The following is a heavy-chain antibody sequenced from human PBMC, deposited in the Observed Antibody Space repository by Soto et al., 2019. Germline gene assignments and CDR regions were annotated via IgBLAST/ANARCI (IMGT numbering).Heavy chain of an antibody. CDR2: IIPILGIA. D-gene: IGHD6-19*01. Sequence: QVQLVQSGAEVKKPGSSVKVSCKASGGTFSSYTISWVRQAPGQGLEWMGRIIPILGIANYAQKFQGRVTITADKSARTAYMELSSLRSEDTAVYYCGVAVAGTAVDYWGQGTLVTVSS. J-gene: IGHJ4*02. CDR1: GGTFSSYT. CDR3: GVAVAGTAVDY. V-gene: IGHV1-69*02.